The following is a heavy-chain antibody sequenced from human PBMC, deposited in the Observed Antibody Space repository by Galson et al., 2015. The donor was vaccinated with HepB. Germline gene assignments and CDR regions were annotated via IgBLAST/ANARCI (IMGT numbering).Heavy chain of an antibody. CDR3: ARDLGMVRGKPLYYYYGMDV. D-gene: IGHD3-10*01. Sequence: SLRLSCAASGFTFSSYGMHWVRQAPGKGLEWVAVIWYDGSNKYYADSVKGRFTISRDNSKNTLYLQMNSLRAEDTAVYYCARDLGMVRGKPLYYYYGMDVWGQGTTVTVSS. CDR1: GFTFSSYG. CDR2: IWYDGSNK. V-gene: IGHV3-33*08. J-gene: IGHJ6*02.